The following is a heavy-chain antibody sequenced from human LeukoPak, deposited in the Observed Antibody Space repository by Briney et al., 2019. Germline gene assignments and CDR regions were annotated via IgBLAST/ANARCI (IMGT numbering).Heavy chain of an antibody. Sequence: GSLRLSCAASGFSFSTYSMSWVRQAPGKGLEWVANINQDGTEKYYVDSVKGRFTISRDNAKNSLYLQMNSLRAEDTAVYFCAKGSKAVLFTRDHYMDVWGKGTTVTISS. CDR1: GFSFSTYS. CDR2: INQDGTEK. J-gene: IGHJ6*03. V-gene: IGHV3-7*01. D-gene: IGHD6-19*01. CDR3: AKGSKAVLFTRDHYMDV.